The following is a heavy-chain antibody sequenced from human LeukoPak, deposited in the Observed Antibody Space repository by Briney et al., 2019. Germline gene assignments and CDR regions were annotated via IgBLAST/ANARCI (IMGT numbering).Heavy chain of an antibody. CDR2: IHQDGNEK. CDR1: GFTFSTHA. Sequence: GGSLRLSCVVSGFTFSTHAMTWVRQAPGKGLEWVANIHQDGNEKYYVDSVKGRFTISRDNAKNSLYLQMNSLRAEDTAVYYCARGDKFSGDYWGQGTLVTVSS. J-gene: IGHJ4*02. D-gene: IGHD2-15*01. CDR3: ARGDKFSGDY. V-gene: IGHV3-7*04.